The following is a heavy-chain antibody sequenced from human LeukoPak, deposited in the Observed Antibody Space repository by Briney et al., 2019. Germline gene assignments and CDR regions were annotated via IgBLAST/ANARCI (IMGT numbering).Heavy chain of an antibody. CDR3: ARTYCGGDCYSSRGWFDT. D-gene: IGHD2-21*02. CDR1: GYTFTSYD. J-gene: IGHJ5*02. Sequence: GASVKVSCKASGYTFTSYDINWVRQATGQGLEWMGWMNPNSGNTGYAQKFQGRVTITRNTSISTAYMELSSLRSEDTAVYYCARTYCGGDCYSSRGWFDTWGQGTLVTVSS. V-gene: IGHV1-8*03. CDR2: MNPNSGNT.